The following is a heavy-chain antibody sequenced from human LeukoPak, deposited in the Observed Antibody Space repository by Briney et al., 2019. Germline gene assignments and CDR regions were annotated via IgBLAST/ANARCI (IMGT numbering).Heavy chain of an antibody. D-gene: IGHD5-18*01. V-gene: IGHV3-30*04. CDR2: ISYDGSNK. CDR1: GFTFSSYA. J-gene: IGHJ4*02. Sequence: PGRSLRLSCAASGFTFSSYAMHWVRQAPGKGLEWVAVISYDGSNKYYADSVKGRFTISRDNSKNTLYLQMNSLRAEDTAVYYCARDRHSYGQYYFDYWGQGTLVTVSS. CDR3: ARDRHSYGQYYFDY.